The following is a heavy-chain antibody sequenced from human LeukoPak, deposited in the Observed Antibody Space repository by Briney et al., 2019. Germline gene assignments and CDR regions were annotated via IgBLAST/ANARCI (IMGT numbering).Heavy chain of an antibody. CDR1: GFTVSSNY. J-gene: IGHJ4*02. CDR3: AKDVNPDY. CDR2: ISGSGGST. V-gene: IGHV3-23*01. Sequence: GGSLRLSCAASGFTVSSNYMSLVRQAPGKGLEWVSAISGSGGSTYYADSVKGRFTISRDNSKNTLYLQMNSLRAEDTAVYYCAKDVNPDYWGQGTLVTVSS.